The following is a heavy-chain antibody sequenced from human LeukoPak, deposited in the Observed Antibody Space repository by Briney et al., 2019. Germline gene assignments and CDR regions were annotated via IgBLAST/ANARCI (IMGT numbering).Heavy chain of an antibody. CDR3: ARDRLYSSSDWFDP. J-gene: IGHJ5*02. CDR2: INTNTGNP. Sequence: AASVKVSCKASGYTFTSYGISWVRQAPGQGLEWMGWINTNTGNPTYAQGFTGRFVFSLDTSVSTAYLQISSLKAEDTAVYYCARDRLYSSSDWFDPWGQGTLVTVSS. D-gene: IGHD6-6*01. V-gene: IGHV7-4-1*02. CDR1: GYTFTSYG.